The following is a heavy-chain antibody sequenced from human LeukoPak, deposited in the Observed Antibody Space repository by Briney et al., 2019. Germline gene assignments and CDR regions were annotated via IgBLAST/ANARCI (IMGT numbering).Heavy chain of an antibody. D-gene: IGHD1-26*01. CDR3: ARGGSWGLDY. V-gene: IGHV4-59*12. CDR1: GGSISSYY. CDR2: IYYSGST. Sequence: SETLSLTCTVSGGSISSYYWSWIRQPPGKRLEWIGYIYYSGSTNYNPSLKSRVTISVDTSKNQFSLKLSSVTAADTAVYYCARGGSWGLDYWGQGTLVTVSS. J-gene: IGHJ4*02.